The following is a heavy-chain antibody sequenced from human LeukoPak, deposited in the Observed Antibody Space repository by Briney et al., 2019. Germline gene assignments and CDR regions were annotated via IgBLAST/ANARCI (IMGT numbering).Heavy chain of an antibody. CDR3: ASQACYYTTFDY. J-gene: IGHJ4*02. D-gene: IGHD3-3*01. CDR2: ISGSCGST. V-gene: IGHV3-23*01. CDR1: GFTFSSQS. Sequence: PAGSLTLSCAASGFTFSSQSMSWVRPPPGKGLEWVSAISGSCGSTNYAHSVQGRFTISRDNSKNTLYLQMNSLRAEDTAVYYCASQACYYTTFDYWGQGTLVTVSS.